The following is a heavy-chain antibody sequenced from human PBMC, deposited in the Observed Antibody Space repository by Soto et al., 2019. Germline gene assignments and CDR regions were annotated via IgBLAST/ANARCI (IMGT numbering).Heavy chain of an antibody. CDR1: GGTFSSYA. V-gene: IGHV1-24*01. Sequence: ASVKVSCKASGGTFSSYAISWVRQAPGKGLEWMGGFDPEDGETIYAQKFQGRVTMTEDTSTDTAYMELSSLRSEDTAVYYCATAILCTNGVCYIDVQYNWFDPWGQGTLVTVSS. J-gene: IGHJ5*02. CDR2: FDPEDGET. D-gene: IGHD2-8*01. CDR3: ATAILCTNGVCYIDVQYNWFDP.